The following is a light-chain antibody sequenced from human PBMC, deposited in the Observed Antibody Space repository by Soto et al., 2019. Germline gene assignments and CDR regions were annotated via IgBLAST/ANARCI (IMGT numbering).Light chain of an antibody. J-gene: IGKJ5*01. CDR2: SSS. Sequence: DIEMTQSPSSLSASVGDRVTISYRTSQTINNNLNWYQQRPGKAPKLLIYSSSSLLSGVPPRFSGSGSGTDFTLTISSLQPEDFATYFCQHTYITPITFGQGTRLDIK. CDR3: QHTYITPIT. V-gene: IGKV1-39*01. CDR1: QTINNN.